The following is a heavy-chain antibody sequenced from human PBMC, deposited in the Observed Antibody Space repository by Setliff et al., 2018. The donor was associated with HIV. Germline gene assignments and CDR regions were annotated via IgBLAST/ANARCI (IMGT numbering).Heavy chain of an antibody. D-gene: IGHD3-10*01. CDR1: GYTFSEYA. CDR3: ARGELGTMVRGASPYFQH. V-gene: IGHV1-3*04. Sequence: ASVKVSCKASGYTFSEYAIHWVRQAPGQRLEWMGRIDTDNGYRRYSPKLQGRVTITKDTSANTAYMELRGLRSEDTAVYYCARGELGTMVRGASPYFQHWGQGTLVTVSS. J-gene: IGHJ1*01. CDR2: IDTDNGYR.